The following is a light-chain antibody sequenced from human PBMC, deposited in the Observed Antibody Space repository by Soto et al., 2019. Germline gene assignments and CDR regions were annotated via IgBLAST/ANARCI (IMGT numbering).Light chain of an antibody. Sequence: QSALTQPASVSGSPGQSITISCTGTSSDVGGYNYVSWSQQHPGKAPQLMIYEVSNRPSGVSNRFSGSKSGNTASLTISGLQAEDEADYYCSSYTSSSTYVFGTWTKLTVL. CDR1: SSDVGGYNY. V-gene: IGLV2-14*01. CDR2: EVS. J-gene: IGLJ1*01. CDR3: SSYTSSSTYV.